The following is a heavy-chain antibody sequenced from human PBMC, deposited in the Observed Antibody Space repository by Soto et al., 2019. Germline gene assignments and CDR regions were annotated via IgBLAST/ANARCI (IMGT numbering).Heavy chain of an antibody. Sequence: GGSLRLSCAASGFTFSDYYMSWIRQAPGKGLEWVSYISSSGSTIYYADSVKGRFTISRDNAKNSLYLQMNSLRAEDTAVYYCARVTDCTNGVCYMYYFAYWGQGTLVTVSS. J-gene: IGHJ4*02. CDR2: ISSSGSTI. CDR1: GFTFSDYY. CDR3: ARVTDCTNGVCYMYYFAY. V-gene: IGHV3-11*01. D-gene: IGHD2-8*01.